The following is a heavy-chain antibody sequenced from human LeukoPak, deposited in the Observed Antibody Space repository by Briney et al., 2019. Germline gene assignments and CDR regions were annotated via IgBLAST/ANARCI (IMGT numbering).Heavy chain of an antibody. CDR2: IYSGGST. Sequence: PGGSLRLSCAASGFTVSSNYMSWVRQAPEKGLEWVSVIYSGGSTYYADSVKGRFTISRDNSKNTLYLQMNSLRAEDTAVYYCARGRDCSSTSCYVDYWGQGTLVTVSS. D-gene: IGHD2-2*01. CDR3: ARGRDCSSTSCYVDY. V-gene: IGHV3-66*01. CDR1: GFTVSSNY. J-gene: IGHJ4*02.